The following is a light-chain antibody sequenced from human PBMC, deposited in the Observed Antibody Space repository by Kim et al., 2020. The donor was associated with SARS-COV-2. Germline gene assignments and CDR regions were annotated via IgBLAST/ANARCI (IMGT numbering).Light chain of an antibody. Sequence: DIQMTQSPSTQSASVGDRVTITCRASRSISGWLAWYQQKPGKAPNLLIYDASSVESGVPSRFSGGGSGTEFTLTISSLHPDDFATYYCQQYNSYPWTFGQGTKVDIK. CDR3: QQYNSYPWT. CDR1: RSISGW. V-gene: IGKV1-5*01. J-gene: IGKJ1*01. CDR2: DAS.